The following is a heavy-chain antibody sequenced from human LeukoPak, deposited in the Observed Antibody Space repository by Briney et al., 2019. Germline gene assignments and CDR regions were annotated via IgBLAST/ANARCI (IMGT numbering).Heavy chain of an antibody. CDR3: AGTTVTTSGFDY. V-gene: IGHV1-69*13. D-gene: IGHD4-17*01. CDR1: GGTFSSYA. CDR2: IIPIFGTA. J-gene: IGHJ4*02. Sequence: ASVKVSCKASGGTFSSYAISWVRQAPGQGLKWMGGIIPIFGTANYAQKFQGRVTITADESTSTAYMELSSLRSEDTAVYYCAGTTVTTSGFDYWGQGTLVTVSS.